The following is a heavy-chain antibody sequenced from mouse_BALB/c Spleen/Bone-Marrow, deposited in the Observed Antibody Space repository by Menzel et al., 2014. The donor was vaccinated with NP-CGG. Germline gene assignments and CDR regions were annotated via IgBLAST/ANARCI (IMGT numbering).Heavy chain of an antibody. J-gene: IGHJ1*01. Sequence: QVQLQQSGAELVKPGASVKLPCKASGYNFISYWIHWVKQRPGQGLEWIGEINPGNGRTNYNEKFKNKATLTIDKSSSTAYMQLSRLTSEDSAVYYCARWGKGYFDVWGAGTTVTVSS. CDR2: INPGNGRT. CDR1: GYNFISYW. D-gene: IGHD1-3*01. V-gene: IGHV1S81*02. CDR3: ARWGKGYFDV.